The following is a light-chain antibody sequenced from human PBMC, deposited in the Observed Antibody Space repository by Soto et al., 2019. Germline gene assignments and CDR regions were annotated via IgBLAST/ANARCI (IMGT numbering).Light chain of an antibody. CDR1: QSVRNSY. Sequence: EIVLTQSPGTLSLSPGERATLSCRASQSVRNSYLAWYQQKPGQAPRLLIYGASSRATGIPERFSGSGSGTDFTLTISRLEPEDFAVYYCQQYGSSPFTFGPGTKVDIK. J-gene: IGKJ3*01. CDR2: GAS. V-gene: IGKV3-20*01. CDR3: QQYGSSPFT.